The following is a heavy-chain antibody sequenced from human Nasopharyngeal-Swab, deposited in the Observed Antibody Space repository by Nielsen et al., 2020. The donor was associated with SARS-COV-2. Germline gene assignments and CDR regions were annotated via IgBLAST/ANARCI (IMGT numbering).Heavy chain of an antibody. V-gene: IGHV3-9*01. CDR3: AKDNNPYYYDSSGYAFDI. D-gene: IGHD3-22*01. Sequence: PGKGLEWVSGISWNSGSTGYADSVKGRFTISRDNAKNSLYLQMNSLRAEDTGLYYCAKDNNPYYYDSSGYAFDIWSQGTMVTVSS. CDR2: ISWNSGST. J-gene: IGHJ3*02.